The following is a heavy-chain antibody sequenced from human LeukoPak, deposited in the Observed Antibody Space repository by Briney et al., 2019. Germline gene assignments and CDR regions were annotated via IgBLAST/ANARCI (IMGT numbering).Heavy chain of an antibody. CDR3: ARDSGTTGEVKFDP. CDR1: GGSFSGYY. J-gene: IGHJ5*02. D-gene: IGHD3-10*01. CDR2: IYPRGS. V-gene: IGHV4-4*07. Sequence: SETLSLTCAVYGGSFSGYYWSWIRQAAGKGLEWIGRIYPRGSDYNPSLKSRVTMSLDTSKKQFSLNLRSVTAADTAVYYCARDSGTTGEVKFDPWGQGTLVTVSS.